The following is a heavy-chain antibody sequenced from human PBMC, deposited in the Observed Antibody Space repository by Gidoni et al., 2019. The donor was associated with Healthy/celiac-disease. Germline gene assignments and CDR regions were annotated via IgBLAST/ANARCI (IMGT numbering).Heavy chain of an antibody. CDR1: GYSFTSYW. J-gene: IGHJ5*02. D-gene: IGHD6-13*01. CDR3: ARRGQQLVRGPYNWFDP. CDR2: IYPGDSDT. Sequence: EVQLVQSGAEVNKPGESLKISCKGSGYSFTSYWIGWVRQMPGKGLEWMGIIYPGDSDTRYSPSFQGQVTISADKSISTAYLQWSSLKASDTAMYYCARRGQQLVRGPYNWFDPWGQGTLVTVSS. V-gene: IGHV5-51*01.